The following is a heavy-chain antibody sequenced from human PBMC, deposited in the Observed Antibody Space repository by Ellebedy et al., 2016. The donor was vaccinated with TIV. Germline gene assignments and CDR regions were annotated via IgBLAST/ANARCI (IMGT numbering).Heavy chain of an antibody. Sequence: GESLKISCAVSGFTLSNYAVYWVRHAPGKGLQWVTFISSDGSHINYADSVKGRFTISRDISKNTMYLQMNSLRVEDTALYYCARDAAPGAPDFFDHWGRGTLVTVSS. J-gene: IGHJ4*02. CDR2: ISSDGSHI. CDR3: ARDAAPGAPDFFDH. CDR1: GFTLSNYA. V-gene: IGHV3-30*04. D-gene: IGHD3-10*01.